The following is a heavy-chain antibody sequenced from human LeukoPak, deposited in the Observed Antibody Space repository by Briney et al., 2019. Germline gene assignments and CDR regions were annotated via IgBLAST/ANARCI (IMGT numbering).Heavy chain of an antibody. Sequence: GGSLRLSCAASGFIFNHHAMHWVRQAPGKGLQWVAVVWSDKSNRFYADSVRGRFTISRDDSRKTVYLQMERLTAEDTAIYYCAKDAQRGFDYSNSLEYWGQGALVTVAS. CDR2: VWSDKSNR. D-gene: IGHD4-11*01. V-gene: IGHV3-33*06. CDR1: GFIFNHHA. CDR3: AKDAQRGFDYSNSLEY. J-gene: IGHJ4*02.